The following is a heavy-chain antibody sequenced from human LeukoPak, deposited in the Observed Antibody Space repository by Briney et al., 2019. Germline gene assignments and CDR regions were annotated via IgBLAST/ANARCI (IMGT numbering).Heavy chain of an antibody. Sequence: SETLSRTCTVSGGSISSSSYYWGWIRQPPGKGLEWIGSIYYSGSTYYNPSLKSRVTISVDTSKNQFSLKLSSVTAADTAVYYCARHYYYDSSGYYVTEFDPWGQGTLVTVSS. CDR3: ARHYYYDSSGYYVTEFDP. J-gene: IGHJ5*02. CDR2: IYYSGST. CDR1: GGSISSSSYY. D-gene: IGHD3-22*01. V-gene: IGHV4-39*01.